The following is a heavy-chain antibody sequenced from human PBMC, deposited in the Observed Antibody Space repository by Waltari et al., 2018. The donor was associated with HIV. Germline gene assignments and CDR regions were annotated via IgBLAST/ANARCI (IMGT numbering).Heavy chain of an antibody. J-gene: IGHJ3*01. Sequence: EVQLVEYGGGLVQHGGSLRLSCGASGFTFSRSWMHWVRQAPGKGLVWVSRIESDGASTNYADSVKGRVTISRDNAKNTLSLQMNSLSVEDTAVYYCVRAGRSSDGFDVWGQGTMVTVSS. V-gene: IGHV3-74*01. CDR3: VRAGRSSDGFDV. D-gene: IGHD6-6*01. CDR2: IESDGAST. CDR1: GFTFSRSW.